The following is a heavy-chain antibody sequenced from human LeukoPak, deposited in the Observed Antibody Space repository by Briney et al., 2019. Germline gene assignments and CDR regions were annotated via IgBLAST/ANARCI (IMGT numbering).Heavy chain of an antibody. CDR2: ISSSSSYI. CDR3: AREGGGRELCFDY. Sequence: PGGSLRLSCAASGFTFSSYSMNWVRQAPGKGLEWVSSISSSSSYIYYADSVKGRLTISRDNAKNSLYLQMNSLRAEDTAVYYCAREGGGRELCFDYWGQGTLVTVSS. CDR1: GFTFSSYS. V-gene: IGHV3-21*01. J-gene: IGHJ4*02. D-gene: IGHD1-26*01.